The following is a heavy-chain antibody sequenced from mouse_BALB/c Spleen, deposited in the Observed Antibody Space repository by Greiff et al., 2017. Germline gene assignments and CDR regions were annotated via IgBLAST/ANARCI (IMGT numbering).Heavy chain of an antibody. V-gene: IGHV5-6-4*01. Sequence: EVKLMESGGGLVKPGGSLKLSCAASGFTFSSYTMSWVRQTPEKRLEWVATISSGGSYTYYPDSVKGRFTISRDNAKNTLYLQMSSLKSEDTAMYYCTRAPDYYGSSYYAMDYWGQGTSVTVSS. CDR2: ISSGGSYT. CDR1: GFTFSSYT. J-gene: IGHJ4*01. CDR3: TRAPDYYGSSYYAMDY. D-gene: IGHD1-1*01.